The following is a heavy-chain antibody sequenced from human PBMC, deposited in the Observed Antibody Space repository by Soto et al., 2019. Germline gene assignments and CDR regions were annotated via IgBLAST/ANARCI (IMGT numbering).Heavy chain of an antibody. V-gene: IGHV1-2*02. CDR3: ARGEDYRWCFHYLDY. CDR2: INADTGAA. J-gene: IGHJ4*02. CDR1: GYTFTGYY. D-gene: IGHD2-8*02. Sequence: ASVKVSCKVSGYTFTGYYLHWARQAPGQGLEWMGWINADTGAANYAQQVQGRVTMTRDTSISTVYLEFSSLRSDDTAVYFCARGEDYRWCFHYLDYWGQGALVTVSS.